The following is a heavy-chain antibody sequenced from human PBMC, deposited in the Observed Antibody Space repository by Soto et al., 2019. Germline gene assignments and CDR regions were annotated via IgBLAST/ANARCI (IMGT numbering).Heavy chain of an antibody. J-gene: IGHJ6*02. V-gene: IGHV3-30-3*01. CDR1: GFTFSSYV. D-gene: IGHD2-15*01. Sequence: QVQLVESGGGVVQPGRSLRLSCAASGFTFSSYVMHWVRQAPGKGLEWVAVISYDGNNKYYADSVKGRFTISRDNSKNTLYLQMNSVRAEDTAVYYCARAGCDGGRCYTVVGLRYGMDVWGQGTTVTVSS. CDR2: ISYDGNNK. CDR3: ARAGCDGGRCYTVVGLRYGMDV.